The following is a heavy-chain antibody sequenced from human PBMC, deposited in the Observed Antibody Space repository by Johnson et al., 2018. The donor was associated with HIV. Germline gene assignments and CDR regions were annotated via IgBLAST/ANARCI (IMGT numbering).Heavy chain of an antibody. CDR2: IYSGGTT. V-gene: IGHV3-66*02. Sequence: MQLVESGGGLVQPGGSLRLSCAASGFTVSNNYMNWVRQAPGKGLEWVSVIYSGGTTYYADSVKGRFTISRDNSKNTLYLQMNSLRGGDTAGYYCARSMYWPDALDIWGQGTMVTVSS. CDR3: ARSMYWPDALDI. D-gene: IGHD2-8*02. J-gene: IGHJ3*02. CDR1: GFTVSNNY.